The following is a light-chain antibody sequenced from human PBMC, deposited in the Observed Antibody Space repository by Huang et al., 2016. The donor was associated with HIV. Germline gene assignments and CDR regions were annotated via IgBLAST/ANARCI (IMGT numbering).Light chain of an antibody. CDR3: QQYNNWPLT. CDR1: QSVSSN. J-gene: IGKJ4*01. Sequence: EIVMTQSPATLSVSPGERATLSCRASQSVSSNLAWYQQKPGQAPRLLIYGASTRAAGIPARFSGSGSGTEVTLTISSRQSEDFAVYYCQQYNNWPLTFGGGTKVEI. CDR2: GAS. V-gene: IGKV3-15*01.